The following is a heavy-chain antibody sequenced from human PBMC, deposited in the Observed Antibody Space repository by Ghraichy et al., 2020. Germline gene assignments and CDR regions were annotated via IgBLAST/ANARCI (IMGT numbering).Heavy chain of an antibody. J-gene: IGHJ4*02. CDR1: GFTVSSNY. Sequence: GGSLRLSCAASGFTVSSNYMSWVRQAPGKGLEWVSVIYSGGSTYYADSVKGRFTISRDNSKNTLYLQMNSLRAEDTAVYYCARSSAVITSYFDYWGQGTLVTVSS. CDR3: ARSSAVITSYFDY. V-gene: IGHV3-53*01. D-gene: IGHD3-22*01. CDR2: IYSGGST.